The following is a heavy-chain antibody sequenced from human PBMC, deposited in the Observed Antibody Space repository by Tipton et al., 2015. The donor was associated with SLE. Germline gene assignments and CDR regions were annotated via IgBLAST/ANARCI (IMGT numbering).Heavy chain of an antibody. Sequence: SLRLSCAASGFNFNNYGMTWVRQAPGKGLEWVSSISAAGKKTYYGDSAKGRFTISRDNSNSTVFLLMNNLRGDDTAIYYCAKSYAMAMIAWGGWFDPWGQGTLVTVSS. CDR1: GFNFNNYG. CDR2: ISAAGKKT. D-gene: IGHD5-12*01. V-gene: IGHV3-23*01. CDR3: AKSYAMAMIAWGGWFDP. J-gene: IGHJ5*02.